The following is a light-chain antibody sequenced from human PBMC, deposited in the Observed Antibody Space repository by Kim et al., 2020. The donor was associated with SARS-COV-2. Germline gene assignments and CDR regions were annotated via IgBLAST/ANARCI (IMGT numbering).Light chain of an antibody. V-gene: IGKV1-39*01. CDR3: QQSYSTPYT. CDR2: AAS. Sequence: SAAVGDRVTISCRASQSSSSYLNWYQQKPGKAPKPLIYAASSLQSGVPSRFSGSGSGTDFTLTISSLQPEDFATYYCQQSYSTPYTFGQGTKLEI. J-gene: IGKJ2*01. CDR1: QSSSSY.